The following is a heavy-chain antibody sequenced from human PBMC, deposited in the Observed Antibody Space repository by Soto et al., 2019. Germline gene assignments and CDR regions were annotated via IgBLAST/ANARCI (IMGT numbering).Heavy chain of an antibody. Sequence: QVQLVQSGAEVKKTGSSVKVSCKTSGGTFSTFGISWVRQAPGQGLEWRGGIIPFFGTAEYSQKFEDRITITADESTNTVYMDLRSLTSEDTAIYYCARTAPMDAGDKYYYDFWGQGALVTVSS. J-gene: IGHJ4*02. CDR1: GGTFSTFG. D-gene: IGHD3-16*01. CDR3: ARTAPMDAGDKYYYDF. V-gene: IGHV1-69*01. CDR2: IIPFFGTA.